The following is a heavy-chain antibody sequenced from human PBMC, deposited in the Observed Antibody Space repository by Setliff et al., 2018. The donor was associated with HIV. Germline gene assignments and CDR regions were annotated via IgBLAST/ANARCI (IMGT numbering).Heavy chain of an antibody. Sequence: GASVKVSCKASGYTFTSYYMHWVRQAPGQGLEWMRIINPSGGSTSYAQKFQGRVTMTRDTSTSTVYMELSSLRSEDTAVYYCARAGVVVAATSYYYGMDVWGQGTTVTVSS. J-gene: IGHJ6*02. V-gene: IGHV1-46*01. CDR1: GYTFTSYY. CDR2: INPSGGST. D-gene: IGHD2-15*01. CDR3: ARAGVVVAATSYYYGMDV.